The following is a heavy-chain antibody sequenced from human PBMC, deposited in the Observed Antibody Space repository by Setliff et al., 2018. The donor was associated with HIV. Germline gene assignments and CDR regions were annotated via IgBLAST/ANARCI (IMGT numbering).Heavy chain of an antibody. D-gene: IGHD3-10*01. J-gene: IGHJ6*02. V-gene: IGHV4-59*10. CDR1: GGSFSDYY. CDR3: AGFGELLDYYYGMDV. Sequence: SETLSLTCAVYGGSFSDYYWSWIRQPAGKGLEWIGRIYTSGSTKYNPSLKSRVTMSIDTSKNQFSLKLSSVTAADTAVYYCAGFGELLDYYYGMDVWGQGTAVTVSS. CDR2: IYTSGST.